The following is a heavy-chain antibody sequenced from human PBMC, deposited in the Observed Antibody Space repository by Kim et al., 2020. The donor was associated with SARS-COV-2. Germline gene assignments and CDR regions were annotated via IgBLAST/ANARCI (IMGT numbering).Heavy chain of an antibody. CDR1: GFTFDDYG. CDR3: ARKGYCSSTTWDRGYAMDV. V-gene: IGHV3-20*04. D-gene: IGHD2-2*01. J-gene: IGHJ6*02. Sequence: GGSLRLSCAASGFTFDDYGMSWVRQAPGKGLEWVSGINWNGDSRGYADSVKGRFIISRDNAKNSLYLQMNSLRAEDTALYYCARKGYCSSTTWDRGYAMDVWGQGTTVTVSS. CDR2: INWNGDSR.